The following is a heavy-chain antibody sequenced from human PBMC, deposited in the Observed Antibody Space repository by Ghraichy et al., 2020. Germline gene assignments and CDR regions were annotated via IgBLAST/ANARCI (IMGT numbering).Heavy chain of an antibody. J-gene: IGHJ6*02. CDR2: IYYNGGA. Sequence: SETLSLTCTVSGDSISKYYWSWVRQSPAKRLEWIGYIYYNGGAEYNPSLKSRVTIFLDTSKTQFSLRMTSVTTADTAVYYCARTAAGDYDMDVWGQGTAVAVSS. D-gene: IGHD6-13*01. CDR3: ARTAAGDYDMDV. V-gene: IGHV4-59*01. CDR1: GDSISKYY.